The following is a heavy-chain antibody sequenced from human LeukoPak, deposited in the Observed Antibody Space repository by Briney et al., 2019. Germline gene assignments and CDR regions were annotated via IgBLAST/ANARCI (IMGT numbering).Heavy chain of an antibody. CDR2: IYTDGSVT. Sequence: GGSLRLSCVASGFPFSNDWMHWVRQAPGKGLMWVSTIYTDGSVTQYSDSVEGRFTISRDNAKNSVYLLMNDLRVEDTAVYYCARDLYHGGDGWGQGVLVTVSS. CDR1: GFPFSNDW. CDR3: ARDLYHGGDG. J-gene: IGHJ1*01. D-gene: IGHD2-21*02. V-gene: IGHV3-74*03.